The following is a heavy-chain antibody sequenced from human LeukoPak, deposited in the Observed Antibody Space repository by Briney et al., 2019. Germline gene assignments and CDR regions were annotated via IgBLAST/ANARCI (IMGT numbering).Heavy chain of an antibody. J-gene: IGHJ4*02. CDR1: GFTFSSYG. V-gene: IGHV3-33*06. CDR3: AKGWGYTTMVRYYFDY. Sequence: GGSLRLSRAASGFTFSSYGMHWVRQAPDKGLEWVAVIWYDGNNKYYADSVKGRFTISRDNSKNTLYLQMNSLRAEDTAVYYCAKGWGYTTMVRYYFDYWGQGALVTVSS. CDR2: IWYDGNNK. D-gene: IGHD5-18*01.